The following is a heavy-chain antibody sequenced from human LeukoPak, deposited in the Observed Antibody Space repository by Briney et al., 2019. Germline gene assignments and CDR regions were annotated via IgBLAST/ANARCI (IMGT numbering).Heavy chain of an antibody. D-gene: IGHD6-13*01. CDR3: AKDRGSGWSYFDY. J-gene: IGHJ4*02. CDR1: GFTFSSYG. Sequence: GRSLRLSCAASGFTFSSYGMHWVRQAPGKGLEWVAVISYDGSNKYYADSVKGRFTIPRDNSKNTLYLQMNSLRAEDAAVYYCAKDRGSGWSYFDYWGQGTLVTVSS. V-gene: IGHV3-30*18. CDR2: ISYDGSNK.